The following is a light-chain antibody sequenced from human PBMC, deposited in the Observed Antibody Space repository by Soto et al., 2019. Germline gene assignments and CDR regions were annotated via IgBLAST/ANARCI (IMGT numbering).Light chain of an antibody. CDR3: GTWDSSQSAAQGV. CDR2: DNN. CDR1: DSNIESNY. J-gene: IGLJ2*01. V-gene: IGLV1-51*01. Sequence: QSVLTQPPSVSAAPRQKVTISCSGDDSNIESNYVSWYQQFPGSAPKLLIYDNNKRPSGIPDRFSGSKSGTSATLDITGLQPGDEADYYCGTWDSSQSAAQGVFGGGTKLTVL.